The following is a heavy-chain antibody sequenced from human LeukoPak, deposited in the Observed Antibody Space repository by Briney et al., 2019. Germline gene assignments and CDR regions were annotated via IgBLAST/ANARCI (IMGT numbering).Heavy chain of an antibody. CDR3: ARVADWELLGFDP. CDR2: IYTSGST. Sequence: SETLSLTCTVSGCSISSYYWSWIRQPAGKGLEWIGHIYTSGSTNYNPSLKSRVTISVDASKNQFSLKLSSVTAADTAVYFCARVADWELLGFDPWGQGKLVTVSS. V-gene: IGHV4-4*07. CDR1: GCSISSYY. J-gene: IGHJ5*02. D-gene: IGHD1-26*01.